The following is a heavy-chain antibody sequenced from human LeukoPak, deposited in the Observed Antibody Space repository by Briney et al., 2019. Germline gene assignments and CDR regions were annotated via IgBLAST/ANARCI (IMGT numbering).Heavy chain of an antibody. CDR2: IYPDDSDT. CDR3: ARAYSSSWPDY. Sequence: GESLKISCKGSGYSFPNDWIGWVRHIPGKGLAWMGIIYPDDSDTRYSPSFQGQVTISVDKSINTAYLQWSSLKASDSAMYYCARAYSSSWPDYWGQGTLVTVSS. V-gene: IGHV5-51*01. J-gene: IGHJ4*02. CDR1: GYSFPNDW. D-gene: IGHD6-13*01.